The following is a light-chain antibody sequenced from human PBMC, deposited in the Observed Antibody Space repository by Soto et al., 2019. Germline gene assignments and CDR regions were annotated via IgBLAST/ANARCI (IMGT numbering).Light chain of an antibody. J-gene: IGKJ5*01. CDR3: QQRNIWPPVT. CDR2: GAF. CDR1: PSVTNY. V-gene: IGKV3-11*01. Sequence: ENVLTQSPGTLSLSPGERATLSCRASPSVTNYLAWYQQKPGQPPRLLIYGAFNRAAGIPARFSGSGSGTDFTLTISSLEPEDSAVYYCQQRNIWPPVTFGQGTRLEI.